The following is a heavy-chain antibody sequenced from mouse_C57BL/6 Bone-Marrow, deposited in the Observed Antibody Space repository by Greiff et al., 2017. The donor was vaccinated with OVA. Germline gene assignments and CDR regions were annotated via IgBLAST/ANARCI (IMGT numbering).Heavy chain of an antibody. J-gene: IGHJ2*01. CDR2: INPNNGGT. CDR3: ALNGDVVRDPFDY. V-gene: IGHV1-26*01. Sequence: VQLQQSGPELVKPGASVKISCKASGYTFTDYYMNWVKQSHGKSLEWIGDINPNNGGTSYNQKFKGKATLTVDKSSSTAYMELRSLTSEDSAVYYCALNGDVVRDPFDYWGQGTTLTVSS. D-gene: IGHD4-1*02. CDR1: GYTFTDYY.